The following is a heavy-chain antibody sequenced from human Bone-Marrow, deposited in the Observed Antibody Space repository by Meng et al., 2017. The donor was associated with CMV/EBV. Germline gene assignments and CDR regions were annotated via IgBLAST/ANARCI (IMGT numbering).Heavy chain of an antibody. J-gene: IGHJ6*02. CDR3: ARTLGYCSSTSCLYYYYYYGMDV. V-gene: IGHV3-11*01. D-gene: IGHD2-2*01. CDR2: ISSSGSTI. CDR1: GFTFSDYY. Sequence: GGSLRLSCAASGFTFSDYYMSWIRQAPGKGLEWVSYISSSGSTIYYADSVKGRFTISRDNAKNSLYLQMNSLRAEDTAVYYCARTLGYCSSTSCLYYYYYYGMDVWGQGTTVTVSS.